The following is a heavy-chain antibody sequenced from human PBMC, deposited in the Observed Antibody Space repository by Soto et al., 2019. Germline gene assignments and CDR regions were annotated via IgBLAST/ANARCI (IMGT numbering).Heavy chain of an antibody. CDR2: IIPIFGTA. V-gene: IGHV1-69*13. CDR3: AREDSIVATTPFDY. CDR1: GGTFSSYA. Sequence: ASVKVSCKASGGTFSSYAISWVRQAPGQGLEWMGGIIPIFGTANYAQKFQGRVTITADESTSTAYMELSSLRSEDTAVYYCAREDSIVATTPFDYWGQGTLVTVSS. J-gene: IGHJ4*02. D-gene: IGHD5-12*01.